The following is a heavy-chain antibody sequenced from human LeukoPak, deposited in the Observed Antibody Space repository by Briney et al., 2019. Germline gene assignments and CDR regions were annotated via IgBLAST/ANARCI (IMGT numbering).Heavy chain of an antibody. Sequence: GGSLRLSCAASGFTFSSYAMSWARQAPGKGLEWVANIKQDGSEKYYVDSVKGRFTISRDNAKNSLYLQMNSLRAEDTAVYYCARHYGPWGQGTLVTVSS. J-gene: IGHJ5*02. CDR3: ARHYGP. V-gene: IGHV3-7*01. CDR2: IKQDGSEK. CDR1: GFTFSSYA. D-gene: IGHD3-16*01.